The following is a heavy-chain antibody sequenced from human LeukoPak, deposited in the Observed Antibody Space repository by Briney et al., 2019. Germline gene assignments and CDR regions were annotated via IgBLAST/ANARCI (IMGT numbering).Heavy chain of an antibody. CDR3: AKARTMIVALTASGS. Sequence: GGSLRLSCAASGFTFSSYAMSWVRQAPGKGLEWVSAISGSGGSTYYADSVKGRFTISRDNSKNTLYLQVNSLRPEDTALYYCAKARTMIVALTASGSWGQGTLVTVSS. CDR2: ISGSGGST. J-gene: IGHJ5*02. CDR1: GFTFSSYA. D-gene: IGHD3-22*01. V-gene: IGHV3-23*01.